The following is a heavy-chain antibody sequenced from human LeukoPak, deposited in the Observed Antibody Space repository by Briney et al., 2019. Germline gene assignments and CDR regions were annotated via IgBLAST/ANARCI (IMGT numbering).Heavy chain of an antibody. CDR2: IYTSGST. V-gene: IGHV4-4*07. J-gene: IGHJ2*01. D-gene: IGHD6-13*01. CDR3: ARDLEYSSSWYVYWYFDL. Sequence: PSETLSLTCTVSSGSISSYYWSWIRQPAGKGLEWIGRIYTSGSTNYNPSLKSRVTMSVDTSKNQFSLKLSSVTAADTAVYYCARDLEYSSSWYVYWYFDLWGRGTLVTVSS. CDR1: SGSISSYY.